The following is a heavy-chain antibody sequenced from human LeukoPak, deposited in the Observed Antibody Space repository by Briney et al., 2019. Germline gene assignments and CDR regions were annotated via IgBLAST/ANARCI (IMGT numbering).Heavy chain of an antibody. CDR1: GYSFTTYW. V-gene: IGHV5-51*01. J-gene: IGHJ4*02. CDR2: TYPGDSDT. Sequence: GESLKISCKGSGYSFTTYWIGWVRQMPGKGLEWMGITYPGDSDTRYSPSFQGQVTISADKSISTAYLQWSSLKASDTAMYYCATHVTFSGLYYWGQGTLVTVSS. D-gene: IGHD2-15*01. CDR3: ATHVTFSGLYY.